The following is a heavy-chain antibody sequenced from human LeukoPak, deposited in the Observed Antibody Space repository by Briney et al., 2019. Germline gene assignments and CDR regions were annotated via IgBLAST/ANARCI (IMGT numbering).Heavy chain of an antibody. J-gene: IGHJ4*02. Sequence: GRSLTLSCAASGFAFDDYGMSWVRQVPGRGLEWVSDINWNGDRTAYADSVKGRFTIYKDKAKNSLYLQMNSVRAEDTALYYCARDPNNYGRLDYWGQGTLVAVSS. CDR1: GFAFDDYG. CDR2: INWNGDRT. V-gene: IGHV3-20*04. CDR3: ARDPNNYGRLDY. D-gene: IGHD3-16*01.